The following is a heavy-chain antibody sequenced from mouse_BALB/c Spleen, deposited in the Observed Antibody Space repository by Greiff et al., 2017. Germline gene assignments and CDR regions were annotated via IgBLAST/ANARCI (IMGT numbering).Heavy chain of an antibody. CDR2: IYPYNGGT. Sequence: VQLQQSGPELVKPGASVKISCKASGYTFTDYNMHWVKQSHGKSLEWIGYIYPYNGGTGYNQKFKSKATLTVDNSSSTAYMELRSLTSEDSAVYYCARGDYYASYYFDDWGQGTTLTVSS. CDR1: GYTFTDYN. D-gene: IGHD1-1*01. CDR3: ARGDYYASYYFDD. J-gene: IGHJ2*01. V-gene: IGHV1S29*02.